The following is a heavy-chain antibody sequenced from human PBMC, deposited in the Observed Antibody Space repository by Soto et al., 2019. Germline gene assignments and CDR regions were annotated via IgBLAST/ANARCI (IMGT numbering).Heavy chain of an antibody. CDR3: ARHSRNFDWFPPIFYYYMDV. Sequence: SETLSLTCTVSGGSISSSSYYWGWIRQPPGKGLEWIGSIYYSGSTYYNPSLKSRVTISVDTSKNQFSLKLSSVTAADTAVYCCARHSRNFDWFPPIFYYYMDVWGKGTTVTVSS. D-gene: IGHD3-9*01. CDR2: IYYSGST. J-gene: IGHJ6*03. V-gene: IGHV4-39*01. CDR1: GGSISSSSYY.